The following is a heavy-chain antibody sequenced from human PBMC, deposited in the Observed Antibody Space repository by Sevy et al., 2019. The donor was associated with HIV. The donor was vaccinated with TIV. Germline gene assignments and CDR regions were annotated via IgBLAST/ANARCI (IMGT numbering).Heavy chain of an antibody. CDR2: MNPNSGNT. V-gene: IGHV1-8*01. J-gene: IGHJ6*02. D-gene: IGHD1-7*01. CDR3: ARAYNWNYSGYYYYYGMDV. Sequence: ASVKVSYKASGYTFTSYDINWVRQATGQGLEWMGWMNPNSGNTGYAQKFQGRVTMTRNTSISTAYMELSSLRSEDTAVYYCARAYNWNYSGYYYYYGMDVWGQGTTVTVSS. CDR1: GYTFTSYD.